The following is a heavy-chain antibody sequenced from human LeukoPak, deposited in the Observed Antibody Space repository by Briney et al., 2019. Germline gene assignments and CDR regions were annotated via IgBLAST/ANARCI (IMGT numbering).Heavy chain of an antibody. D-gene: IGHD6-25*01. CDR2: IYTSGST. CDR1: GGSISSGSYY. Sequence: SETLSLTCTVSGGSISSGSYYWSWIRQPAGKGLEWIGRIYTSGSTNYNPSLKSRVTISVDTSKNQFSLKLSSVTAADTAVYYCARERVGGYRLNYYYYMDVWGKGTTVTISS. CDR3: ARERVGGYRLNYYYYMDV. V-gene: IGHV4-61*02. J-gene: IGHJ6*03.